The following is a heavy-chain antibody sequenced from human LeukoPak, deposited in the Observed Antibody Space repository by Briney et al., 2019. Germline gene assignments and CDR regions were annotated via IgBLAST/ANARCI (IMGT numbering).Heavy chain of an antibody. J-gene: IGHJ3*01. CDR2: QTANSDDT. Sequence: GGSLRLSCTASGFAFSAYAKTWVRQVPGKGLEWVSSQTANSDDTTYADSVRGRFTMSRDNSKNSLYLQMNNLRAEDTATYYCGRDPNGNYVGAFEFWGQGTLVTVSS. CDR3: GRDPNGNYVGAFEF. CDR1: GFAFSAYA. D-gene: IGHD4-17*01. V-gene: IGHV3-23*01.